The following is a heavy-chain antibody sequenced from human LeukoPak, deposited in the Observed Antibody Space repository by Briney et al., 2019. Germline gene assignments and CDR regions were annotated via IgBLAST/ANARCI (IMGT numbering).Heavy chain of an antibody. V-gene: IGHV4-59*01. CDR1: GGSISSYY. CDR2: IYYSGST. CDR3: ARTPPCSSTSCYTLDY. Sequence: SETLSLTCTVSGGSISSYYWSWIRQPPGKGLEYIGYIYYSGSTNYNPSLKSRVTISVDTSKNQFSLKLSSVTAADTAVYYCARTPPCSSTSCYTLDYWGQGTLVTVSS. J-gene: IGHJ4*02. D-gene: IGHD2-2*02.